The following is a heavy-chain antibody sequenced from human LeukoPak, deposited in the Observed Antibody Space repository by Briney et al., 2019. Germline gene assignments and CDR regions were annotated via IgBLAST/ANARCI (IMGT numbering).Heavy chain of an antibody. CDR1: GFTFSRFW. V-gene: IGHV3-74*03. CDR3: ARVRMGDDFNPFDY. Sequence: GGSLRLSCAASGFTFSRFWIYWVRHAPGKGLVWVSRINGEGSETMYADSLKGRFTISRDNAKNTLYLQMNSLRAEDTAVYYCARVRMGDDFNPFDYWGQGTLVTVSS. J-gene: IGHJ4*02. D-gene: IGHD3-16*01. CDR2: INGEGSET.